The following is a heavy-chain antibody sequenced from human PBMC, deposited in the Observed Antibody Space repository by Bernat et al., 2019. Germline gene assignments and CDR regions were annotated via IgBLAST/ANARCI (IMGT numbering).Heavy chain of an antibody. Sequence: EVQLVESGGGLVQPGGSLRLSCSASGFTFSTYAMHWVRQAPWKGLEYVSAINSNGVSKYYADSVKGRFTISRDNSKNTLYLQMSSLRAEETAVYYCVKDGYCNSTGCYTLDYWGQGTLVTVSS. D-gene: IGHD2-2*02. CDR3: VKDGYCNSTGCYTLDY. CDR2: INSNGVSK. J-gene: IGHJ4*02. V-gene: IGHV3-64D*06. CDR1: GFTFSTYA.